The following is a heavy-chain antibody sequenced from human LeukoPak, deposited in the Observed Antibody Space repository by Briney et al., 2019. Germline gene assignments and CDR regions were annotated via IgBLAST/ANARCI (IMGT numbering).Heavy chain of an antibody. CDR3: AKEGDQFRGYLDA. J-gene: IGHJ6*03. V-gene: IGHV3-33*06. Sequence: GRSLRLSCTASGFMFSRLGMQWVRQAPGERLEWVAMIWHDGSVEEYADSVKGRFTISRDNSQNTLYLQMNSLRDDDTAVYYCAKEGDQFRGYLDAWGKGTTVTVSS. CDR2: IWHDGSVE. D-gene: IGHD3-16*01. CDR1: GFMFSRLG.